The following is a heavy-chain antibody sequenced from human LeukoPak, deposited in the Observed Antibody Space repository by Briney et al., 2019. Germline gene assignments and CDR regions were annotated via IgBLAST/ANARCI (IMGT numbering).Heavy chain of an antibody. J-gene: IGHJ4*02. CDR2: ISAYNGNT. CDR1: GYTFTSYG. V-gene: IGHV1-18*01. Sequence: GASVKVSCKASGYTFTSYGISWVRQAPGQGLEWMGWISAYNGNTNYAQKLQGRVTMTTDTSTSTAYMELRSLRSDDTAVYHCARPDYGDFRAPFDYWGQGTLVTVSS. CDR3: ARPDYGDFRAPFDY. D-gene: IGHD4-17*01.